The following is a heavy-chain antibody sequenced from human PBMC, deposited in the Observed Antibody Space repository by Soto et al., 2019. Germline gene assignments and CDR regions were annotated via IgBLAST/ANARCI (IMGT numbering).Heavy chain of an antibody. CDR2: ASNKANGYTT. Sequence: GGSLRLSCAASGFIFSDHYMDWVRQAPGEGLAWVGRASNKANGYTTEYAASVKGRFTISRDDSKNSGYLQMNSLKTEDTAVIYCVKIICTGTGCALHFYSMAVGGKGTTVTVSS. CDR3: VKIICTGTGCALHFYSMAV. V-gene: IGHV3-72*01. D-gene: IGHD2-2*01. J-gene: IGHJ6*03. CDR1: GFIFSDHY.